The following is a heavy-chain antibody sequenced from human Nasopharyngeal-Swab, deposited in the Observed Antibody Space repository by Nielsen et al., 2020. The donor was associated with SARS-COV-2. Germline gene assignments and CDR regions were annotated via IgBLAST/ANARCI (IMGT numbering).Heavy chain of an antibody. Sequence: ASVKVSCKASGFTFTNYYIHWVRQARGQGLEWMAIINPSGGSPTYAQRFQGRVTMTWDTSTGTVYMEISSLRFDDTAVYYCARDPMMCRSTSCAFDHWGQGTLVTVSS. J-gene: IGHJ4*02. V-gene: IGHV1-46*01. CDR2: INPSGGSP. CDR1: GFTFTNYY. CDR3: ARDPMMCRSTSCAFDH. D-gene: IGHD2-2*01.